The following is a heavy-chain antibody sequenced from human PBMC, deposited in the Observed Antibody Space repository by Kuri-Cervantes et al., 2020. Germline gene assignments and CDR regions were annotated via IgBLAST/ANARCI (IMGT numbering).Heavy chain of an antibody. CDR3: ARDWDSSADY. V-gene: IGHV1-46*01. CDR2: INPSGGST. Sequence: ASVKVSCKASGYSFISYAMNWVRQAPGQGLEWMGWINPSGGSTSYAQKFQGRVTMTRDTSTSTVYMELSSLRSEDTAVYYCARDWDSSADYWGQGTLVTVSS. D-gene: IGHD6-19*01. J-gene: IGHJ4*02. CDR1: GYSFISYA.